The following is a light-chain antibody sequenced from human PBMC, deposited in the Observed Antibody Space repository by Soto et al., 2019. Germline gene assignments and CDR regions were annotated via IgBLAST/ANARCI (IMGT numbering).Light chain of an antibody. CDR2: WAS. Sequence: DFVMTQSPDSLAVSLGERATINCRSSQSVLYSSNNKNYLAWYQQKPAQPPKLLIYWASTREPGVPDRFTGSESGTDFTLTISSLQAEDVAVYYCQQYYSTPPTFGQGTKLEIK. J-gene: IGKJ2*01. V-gene: IGKV4-1*01. CDR3: QQYYSTPPT. CDR1: QSVLYSSNNKNY.